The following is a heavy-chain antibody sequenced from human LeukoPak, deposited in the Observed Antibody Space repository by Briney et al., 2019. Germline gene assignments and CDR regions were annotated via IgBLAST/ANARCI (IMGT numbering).Heavy chain of an antibody. D-gene: IGHD3-10*01. Sequence: GGSLRLSCAPSTFTFSSYTMNWVRQAPGKGLEWVSSISPSGNSKYHADSVKGRFTISRDNAENSLYMQMNSLRAEDTGVYYCVRDFLGESGAGGYWGQGTLVTVSS. J-gene: IGHJ4*02. CDR3: VRDFLGESGAGGY. V-gene: IGHV3-21*01. CDR2: ISPSGNSK. CDR1: TFTFSSYT.